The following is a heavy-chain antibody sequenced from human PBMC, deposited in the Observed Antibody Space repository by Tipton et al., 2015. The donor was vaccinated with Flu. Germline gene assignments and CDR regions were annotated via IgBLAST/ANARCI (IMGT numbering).Heavy chain of an antibody. CDR2: IHRSGNT. J-gene: IGHJ5*02. V-gene: IGHV4-38-2*01. Sequence: TLSLTCSVSGDSIGSDYYWGWIRQPPGKGLEWLGNIHRSGNTYYNSSLKSRVTISLDKSNNQFSLRLVSVTATDTAVYYCARRGYSNYVSEPKNWFDPWGQGILVTVSS. CDR3: ARRGYSNYVSEPKNWFDP. CDR1: GDSIGSDYY. D-gene: IGHD4-11*01.